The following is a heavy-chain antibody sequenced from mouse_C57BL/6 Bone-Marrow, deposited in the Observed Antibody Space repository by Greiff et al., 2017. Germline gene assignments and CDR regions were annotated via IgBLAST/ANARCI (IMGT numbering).Heavy chain of an antibody. CDR2: IDPEDGDT. CDR3: ARSWTHTKAYYFDY. J-gene: IGHJ2*01. D-gene: IGHD3-2*02. V-gene: IGHV14-2*01. Sequence: EVQLQQSGAELVKPGASVKLSCTASGFNIKDYYMHWVKQRTEQGLEWIGRIDPEDGDTKYAPKFQGQATITADTSSNTAYLQLSHLTSEDTAVNYCARSWTHTKAYYFDYWGQGTTLTVSS. CDR1: GFNIKDYY.